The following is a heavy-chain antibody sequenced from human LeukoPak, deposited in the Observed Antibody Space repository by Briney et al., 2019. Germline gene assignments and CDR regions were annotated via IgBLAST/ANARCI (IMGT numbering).Heavy chain of an antibody. J-gene: IGHJ4*02. V-gene: IGHV4-39*01. CDR2: ISHSGST. Sequence: PSETLSLTCTVSGGSISSSSYYWGWIRQPPGKGLEWIGTISHSGSTYYNPSLNSRVTMSVDTSKNQFSLKLTSVTAADTAVYYCAGFNLGTARYDFDYWGQGTLVTVSS. CDR3: AGFNLGTARYDFDY. CDR1: GGSISSSSYY. D-gene: IGHD6-6*01.